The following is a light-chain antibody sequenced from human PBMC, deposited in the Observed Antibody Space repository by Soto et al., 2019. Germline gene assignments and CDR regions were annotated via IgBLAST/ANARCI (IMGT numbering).Light chain of an antibody. CDR2: DAS. CDR1: QSVSSN. Sequence: IVMTQSPATLSVSPGERATLSCRASQSVSSNFAWYQQKPGQAPRLLIYDASTRATGIPARFSGSGSGTDFTLTISSLEPEDFAVYYCQQYNNWPWTFGQGTKVDIK. CDR3: QQYNNWPWT. J-gene: IGKJ1*01. V-gene: IGKV3-15*01.